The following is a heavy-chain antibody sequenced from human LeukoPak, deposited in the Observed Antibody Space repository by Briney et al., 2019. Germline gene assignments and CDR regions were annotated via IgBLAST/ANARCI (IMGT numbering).Heavy chain of an antibody. CDR1: GYSFTSDW. V-gene: IGHV5-51*01. CDR2: IYPGNSDT. CDR3: ARHGYYDSGRGFDY. D-gene: IGHD3-10*01. Sequence: GESLKISCKSSGYSFTSDWIGWVRQMPGKGLELMGIIYPGNSDTRYSPSFQGQVTMSVDKSSSTASLQWSSLKASDTAMYYCARHGYYDSGRGFDYWGQGTLVTVSS. J-gene: IGHJ4*02.